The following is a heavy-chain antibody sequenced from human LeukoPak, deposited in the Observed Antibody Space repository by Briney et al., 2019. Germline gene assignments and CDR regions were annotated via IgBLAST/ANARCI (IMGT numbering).Heavy chain of an antibody. CDR1: GDXVSNNGAA. J-gene: IGHJ4*02. CDR2: TYYRSKWYN. Sequence: SQTLSLTCAISGDXVSNNGAAWNWIRQSPSRGLEWLGRTYYRSKWYNDYAVSVKSRITISPDTSKNQFSLQLNSVTPEDTAVYYCAGDGYGDYYLHYWGQGTLVTVSS. D-gene: IGHD2-21*02. V-gene: IGHV6-1*01. CDR3: AGDGYGDYYLHY.